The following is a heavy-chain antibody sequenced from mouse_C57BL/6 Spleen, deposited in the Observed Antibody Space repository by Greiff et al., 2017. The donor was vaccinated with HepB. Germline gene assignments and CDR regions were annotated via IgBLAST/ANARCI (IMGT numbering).Heavy chain of an antibody. CDR1: GFTFSNYW. D-gene: IGHD1-1*01. CDR3: TGPTRDYAMDY. J-gene: IGHJ4*01. V-gene: IGHV6-3*01. Sequence: EVKLMESGGGLVQPGGSMKLSCVASGFTFSNYWMNWVRQSPEKGLEWVAQIRLKSDNYATHYAESVKGRFTISRDDSKSNVYLQMNNLRAEDTGIDYCTGPTRDYAMDYWGQGTSVTVSS. CDR2: IRLKSDNYAT.